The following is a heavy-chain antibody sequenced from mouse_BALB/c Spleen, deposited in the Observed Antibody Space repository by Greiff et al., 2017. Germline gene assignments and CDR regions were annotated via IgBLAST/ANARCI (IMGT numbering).Heavy chain of an antibody. V-gene: IGHV5-6*01. D-gene: IGHD2-4*01. CDR3: ARHVRDYDGMDY. CDR2: ISSGGSYT. J-gene: IGHJ2*01. CDR1: GFTFSSYG. Sequence: EVKLVESGGDLVKPGGSLKLSCAASGFTFSSYGMSWVRQTPDKRLEWVATISSGGSYTYYPDSVKGRFTISRDNAKNTLYLQMSSLKSEDTAMYYCARHVRDYDGMDYWGQGTTLTVSS.